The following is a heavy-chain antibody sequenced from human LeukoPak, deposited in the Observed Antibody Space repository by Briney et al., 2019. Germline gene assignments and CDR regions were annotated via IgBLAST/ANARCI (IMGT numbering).Heavy chain of an antibody. D-gene: IGHD5-18*01. J-gene: IGHJ5*02. V-gene: IGHV4-34*01. CDR3: AGGFFRRSGYSYGYGLNPNWFDP. CDR1: GGSFSGYY. Sequence: SETLSLTCAVYGGSFSGYYWSWIRQPPGKWLEWIGEINHSGSTNYNPSLKSRVTISVDTSKNQFSLKLSSVTAADTAVYYCAGGFFRRSGYSYGYGLNPNWFDPWGQGTLVTVSS. CDR2: INHSGST.